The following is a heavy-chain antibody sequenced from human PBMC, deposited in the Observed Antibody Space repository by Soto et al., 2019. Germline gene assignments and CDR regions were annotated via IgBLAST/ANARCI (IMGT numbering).Heavy chain of an antibody. CDR3: ASILGYCTNGVCYP. CDR1: GFTFSDYY. V-gene: IGHV3-11*01. D-gene: IGHD2-8*01. J-gene: IGHJ5*02. CDR2: ISSSGSTI. Sequence: GGSLRLSCAASGFTFSDYYMSWIRQAPGKGLEWVSYISSSGSTIYYADSVKGRFTISRDNAKNSLYLQMNSLRAEDTAVYYCASILGYCTNGVCYPWGQGTLVTVSS.